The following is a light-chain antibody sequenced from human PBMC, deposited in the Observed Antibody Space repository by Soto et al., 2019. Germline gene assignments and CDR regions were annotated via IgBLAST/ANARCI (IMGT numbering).Light chain of an antibody. CDR2: DVS. J-gene: IGKJ4*01. CDR3: QQRNSWPPT. Sequence: EIVLRQSPATLSSSPGERATLSCRASQSIGFSLAWYQQRPGQAPRLLIRDVSSRASSIPARFSGSGSGTDFTLTISSLEPEDSAVYYCQQRNSWPPTFGGGTKVEIK. CDR1: QSIGFS. V-gene: IGKV3-11*01.